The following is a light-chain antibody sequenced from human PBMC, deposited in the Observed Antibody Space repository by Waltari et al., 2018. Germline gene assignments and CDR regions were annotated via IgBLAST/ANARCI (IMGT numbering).Light chain of an antibody. V-gene: IGLV2-8*01. J-gene: IGLJ2*01. Sequence: QAALTQSPSVSGSPGQSVTIPCTGPSSDIGNSKYVSWYQQNSGKAPKLIIYEVSRRPSGVSDRFSGSKSGNTASLTISGLQAEDEADYYCSSYGGSNILLFGGGTRLTVL. CDR1: SSDIGNSKY. CDR3: SSYGGSNILL. CDR2: EVS.